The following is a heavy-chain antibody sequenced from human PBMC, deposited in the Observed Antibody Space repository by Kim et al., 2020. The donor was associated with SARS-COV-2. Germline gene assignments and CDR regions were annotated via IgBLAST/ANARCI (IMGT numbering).Heavy chain of an antibody. CDR1: GFTFSSYA. J-gene: IGHJ5*02. D-gene: IGHD4-17*01. CDR2: ISYDGSNK. CDR3: ASFFPSDLYCPENDYGDYEGIAGCHNWFDP. V-gene: IGHV3-30*04. Sequence: GGSLRLSCAASGFTFSSYAMHWVRQAPGKGLEWVAVISYDGSNKYYADSVKGRFTISRDNSKNTLYLQMNSLRAEDTAVYYCASFFPSDLYCPENDYGDYEGIAGCHNWFDPWGQGTLVTVSS.